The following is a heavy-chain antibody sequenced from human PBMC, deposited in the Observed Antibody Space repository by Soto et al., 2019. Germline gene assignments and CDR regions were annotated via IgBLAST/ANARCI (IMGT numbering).Heavy chain of an antibody. CDR3: ARDGKFVHTAMACDY. Sequence: GGSLRLSCAASGFTFSSYAMHWVRQAPGKGLEWVAVISYDGSNKYYADSVKGRFTISRDNSKNTLYLQMNSLRAEDTAVYYCARDGKFVHTAMACDYWGQGTLVTVSS. CDR1: GFTFSSYA. V-gene: IGHV3-30-3*01. CDR2: ISYDGSNK. D-gene: IGHD5-18*01. J-gene: IGHJ4*02.